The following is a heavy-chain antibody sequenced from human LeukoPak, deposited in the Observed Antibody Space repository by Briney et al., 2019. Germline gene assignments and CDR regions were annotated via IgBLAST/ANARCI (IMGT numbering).Heavy chain of an antibody. Sequence: PGRSLRLSCAASGFTFSNYDMHWVRQAPGKGLEWVAIIWYDGSNTYYADSVKGRFTISRDNAKNALYLQMNSLRAEDTAVYYCARVAVTTNYWGQGTLVTVSS. D-gene: IGHD4-17*01. CDR2: IWYDGSNT. J-gene: IGHJ4*02. CDR3: ARVAVTTNY. CDR1: GFTFSNYD. V-gene: IGHV3-33*01.